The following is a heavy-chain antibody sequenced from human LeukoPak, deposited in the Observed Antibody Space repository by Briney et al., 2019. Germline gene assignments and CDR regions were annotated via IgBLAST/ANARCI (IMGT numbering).Heavy chain of an antibody. CDR2: INTNTGNP. CDR1: GYTFTSYA. J-gene: IGHJ4*02. V-gene: IGHV7-4-1*02. CDR3: ARVENDYGDYSFDY. Sequence: ASVKVSCKASGYTFTSYATNWVRQAPGQGLEWMGWINTNTGNPTYAQGFTGRFVFSLDTSVSTAYLQISSLKAEDTAVYYCARVENDYGDYSFDYWGQGTLVTVSS. D-gene: IGHD4-17*01.